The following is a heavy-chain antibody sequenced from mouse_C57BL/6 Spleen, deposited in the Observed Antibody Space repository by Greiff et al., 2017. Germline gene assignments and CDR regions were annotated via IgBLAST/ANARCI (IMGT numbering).Heavy chain of an antibody. J-gene: IGHJ3*01. Sequence: VQLQQSGPELVKPGASVKISCKASGYTFTDYYMNWVKQSHGKSLEWIGDINPNNGGTSYKQKFKGKATLTVDKSSSTAYMELRSLTSEDSAVYYCARVHYGSRSWFAYWGQGTLVTVSA. V-gene: IGHV1-26*01. CDR3: ARVHYGSRSWFAY. CDR1: GYTFTDYY. D-gene: IGHD1-1*01. CDR2: INPNNGGT.